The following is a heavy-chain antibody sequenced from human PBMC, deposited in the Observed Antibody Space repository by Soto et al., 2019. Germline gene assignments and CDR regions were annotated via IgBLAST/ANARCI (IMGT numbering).Heavy chain of an antibody. CDR3: ARGRYGDY. CDR1: GYAFTTYG. Sequence: QVHLVQSGAEVKKPGASVKVSCKGSGYAFTTYGITWVRQAPGQGLEWMGWISAHNGNTNYAKKHKGRVTVTRDTSASTAYMELRSLSSDDTAVYYCARGRYGDYWGQGALVTVSS. D-gene: IGHD1-1*01. J-gene: IGHJ4*02. CDR2: ISAHNGNT. V-gene: IGHV1-18*01.